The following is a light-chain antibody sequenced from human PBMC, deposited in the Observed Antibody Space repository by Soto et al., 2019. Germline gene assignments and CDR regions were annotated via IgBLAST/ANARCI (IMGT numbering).Light chain of an antibody. Sequence: QSVLTQPPSVSGAPGQRVTISCTGSSSNIGAAYAVHWYQQLPGTAPKLLIYGNSNRPSGVPDRFSGSKSGTSASLAITGLQAEDEADYYCQSYDSSLSGPVFGGGTKLTVL. CDR2: GNS. J-gene: IGLJ3*02. V-gene: IGLV1-40*01. CDR1: SSNIGAAYA. CDR3: QSYDSSLSGPV.